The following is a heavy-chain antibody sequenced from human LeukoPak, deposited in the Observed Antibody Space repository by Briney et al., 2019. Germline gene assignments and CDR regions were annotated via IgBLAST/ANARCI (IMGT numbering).Heavy chain of an antibody. CDR3: AKPPTTYYYDSSGYYLWYFDY. D-gene: IGHD3-22*01. J-gene: IGHJ4*02. CDR1: GFTFSSYA. Sequence: PGGSLRLSCAASGFTFSSYAMSWVRQAPGKGLEWVSAISGSGGSTYYTDSVKGRFTISTHNSKNTLYLQMNSLRAEDTAVYYCAKPPTTYYYDSSGYYLWYFDYWGQGTLVTVSS. V-gene: IGHV3-23*01. CDR2: ISGSGGST.